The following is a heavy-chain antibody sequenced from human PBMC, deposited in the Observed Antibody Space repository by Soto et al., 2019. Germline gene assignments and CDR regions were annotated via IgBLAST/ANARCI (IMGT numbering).Heavy chain of an antibody. CDR1: VYSFTSYW. CDR3: ARRPDIAAAENWFDP. CDR2: IYPGDSDT. Sequence: PGDSLNISCKGSVYSFTSYWIGWVRQMPGKGLEWMGIIYPGDSDTRYSPSFQGQVTISADKSISTAYLQWSSLKASDTAMYYCARRPDIAAAENWFDPWGQGTLVTVSS. J-gene: IGHJ5*02. V-gene: IGHV5-51*03. D-gene: IGHD6-13*01.